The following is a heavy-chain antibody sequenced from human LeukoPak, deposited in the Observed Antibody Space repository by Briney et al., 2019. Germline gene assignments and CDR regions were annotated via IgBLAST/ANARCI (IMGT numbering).Heavy chain of an antibody. CDR3: AKAGEAFGTGEFDY. D-gene: IGHD3-16*01. Sequence: GGSLRLSCAASGFTFSSYAMRWVRQAPGKGLEWVSAISGSGGSTYYADSVKGRFTISRDNSKNTLYLQMNSLRAEDTAVYYCAKAGEAFGTGEFDYWGQGTLVTVSS. CDR1: GFTFSSYA. CDR2: ISGSGGST. V-gene: IGHV3-23*01. J-gene: IGHJ4*02.